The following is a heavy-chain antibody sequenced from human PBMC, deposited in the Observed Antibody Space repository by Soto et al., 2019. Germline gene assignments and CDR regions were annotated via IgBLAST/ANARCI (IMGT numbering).Heavy chain of an antibody. CDR3: VSSGGSRFGGSLGAFDI. Sequence: ASVKVSCKASGYTFTSYYMHWVRQAPGQGLEWMGIINPSGGSTSYAQKFQGRVTMTRDTSTSTVYMELSSLRSEDTAVYYCVSSGGSRFGGSLGAFDIWGQGTMVTVSS. CDR1: GYTFTSYY. J-gene: IGHJ3*02. V-gene: IGHV1-46*01. CDR2: INPSGGST. D-gene: IGHD2-15*01.